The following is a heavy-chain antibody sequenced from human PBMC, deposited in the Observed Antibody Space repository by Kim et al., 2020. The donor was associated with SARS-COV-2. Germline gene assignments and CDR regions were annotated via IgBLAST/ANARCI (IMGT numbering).Heavy chain of an antibody. J-gene: IGHJ4*02. V-gene: IGHV1-24*01. CDR3: ATLPRGYSYGYFDY. CDR1: GYTLTELS. D-gene: IGHD5-18*01. CDR2: FDPEDGET. Sequence: ASVKFSCKVSGYTLTELSMHWVRQAPGKGLEWMVGFDPEDGETIYAQKFQGRVTMTEDTSTDTAYMELSRLRSEDTAVYYCATLPRGYSYGYFDYWGQGTLVTVSS.